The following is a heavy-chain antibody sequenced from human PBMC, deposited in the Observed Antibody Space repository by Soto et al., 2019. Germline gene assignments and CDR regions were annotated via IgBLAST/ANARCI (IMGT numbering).Heavy chain of an antibody. CDR2: ISGRSNTI. CDR3: TREGDGSGFFSDF. V-gene: IGHV3-48*01. J-gene: IGHJ4*02. Sequence: GGSLRLSCVASGFTFSDYNMNWVRQAPGKGLEWVSFISGRSNTIYYADSVKGRFTISRDSAKNSLYLLMNSLRAEDTAVYYCTREGDGSGFFSDFWGQGALVTVSS. D-gene: IGHD3-22*01. CDR1: GFTFSDYN.